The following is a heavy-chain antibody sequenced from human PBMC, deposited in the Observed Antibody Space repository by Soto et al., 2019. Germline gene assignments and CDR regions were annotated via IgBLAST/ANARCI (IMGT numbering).Heavy chain of an antibody. V-gene: IGHV3-23*01. Sequence: GGSLRLSCAASGFTFSSYAMSWVRQAPGKGLEWVSAISGSGGSTYYADSVKGRFTISRDNAKSTLYLQMNSLRAEDTAVYYCAREGIQLWPNYYYYGMDVWGQGTTVTVSS. D-gene: IGHD5-18*01. J-gene: IGHJ6*02. CDR2: ISGSGGST. CDR1: GFTFSSYA. CDR3: AREGIQLWPNYYYYGMDV.